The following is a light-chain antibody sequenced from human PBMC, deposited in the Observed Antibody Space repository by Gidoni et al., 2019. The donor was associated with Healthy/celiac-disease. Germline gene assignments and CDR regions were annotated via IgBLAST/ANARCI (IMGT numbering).Light chain of an antibody. J-gene: IGKJ5*01. CDR1: QSVSSY. Sequence: EIVLTPSPATLSLSPGETATLTCRASQSVSSYLACYQQKPGQAPRLLIYDASNRATGIPARFSGSGSGTDFTLTISSLEPEDFAVYYCQQRSSWPLTFGQGTRLEIK. V-gene: IGKV3-11*01. CDR3: QQRSSWPLT. CDR2: DAS.